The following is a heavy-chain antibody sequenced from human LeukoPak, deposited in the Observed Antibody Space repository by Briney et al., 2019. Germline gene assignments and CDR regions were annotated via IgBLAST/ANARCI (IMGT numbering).Heavy chain of an antibody. J-gene: IGHJ4*02. CDR1: GYTFTSYY. V-gene: IGHV1-46*01. Sequence: ASVRVSCKASGYTFTSYYMHWVRQAPGQGLEWMGIINPSGCSTSYAQKFQGRVTMTTDISTSTAYMELRSLRSDDTAVYYCARDGHRRYYYDSSGYYRGDYWGQGTLVTVSS. D-gene: IGHD3-22*01. CDR2: INPSGCST. CDR3: ARDGHRRYYYDSSGYYRGDY.